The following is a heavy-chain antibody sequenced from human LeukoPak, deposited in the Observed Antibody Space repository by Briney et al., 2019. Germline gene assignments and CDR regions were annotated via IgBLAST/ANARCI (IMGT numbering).Heavy chain of an antibody. J-gene: IGHJ3*02. D-gene: IGHD6-19*01. CDR3: AKEAVGPYAFGI. V-gene: IGHV3-23*01. CDR2: ISGSGASA. Sequence: GGSLRLSCAASGFTFSSYAMSWVRQAPGKGLEWVSGISGSGASAYYADSVKGRFTISRDNSKNTLYLQMNSLRAEDAAVYYCAKEAVGPYAFGIWGQGTMVTVSS. CDR1: GFTFSSYA.